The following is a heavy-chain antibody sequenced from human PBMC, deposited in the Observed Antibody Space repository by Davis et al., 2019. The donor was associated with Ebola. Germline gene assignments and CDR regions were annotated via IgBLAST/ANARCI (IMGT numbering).Heavy chain of an antibody. Sequence: GESLKISCKGSGYTFTSYWIAWVRQVPGKGLEWMGIIYPGDSDTRYSPSFQGQVTISADKSISTAYLHWNSLKASDTAKYYCARPTISAGPDAFDFWGQGTMVTVSS. CDR2: IYPGDSDT. J-gene: IGHJ3*01. V-gene: IGHV5-51*01. D-gene: IGHD1-26*01. CDR3: ARPTISAGPDAFDF. CDR1: GYTFTSYW.